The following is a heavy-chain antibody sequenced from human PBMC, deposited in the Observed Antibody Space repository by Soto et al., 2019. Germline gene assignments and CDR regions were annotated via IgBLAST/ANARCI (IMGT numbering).Heavy chain of an antibody. CDR2: IYYSGST. CDR1: GGSMRSGGYY. V-gene: IGHV4-31*03. CDR3: TRSFTGHSDY. J-gene: IGHJ4*02. Sequence: QVQLQESGPGLLKPSQTLSLICTVSGGSMRSGGYYWSWIRQHPGKGLEWIGYIYYSGSTYYNPSLTSRVSISINTSKSQFSLKLNSVTAADTAVYYCTRSFTGHSDYWGQGTLVTVSS.